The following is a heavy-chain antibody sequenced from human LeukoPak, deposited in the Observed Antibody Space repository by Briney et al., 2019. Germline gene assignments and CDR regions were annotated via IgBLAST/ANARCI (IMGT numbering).Heavy chain of an antibody. Sequence: ASVKVSCKASGYTFTGHYIHWVRQAPGQGLEWMGWINPNSDYTNYEEKYLGRVTMTRDTSLSTAYIELTSLSSDDTAVYYCTRARGSVGTDSWGQGTLVTVSS. CDR3: TRARGSVGTDS. CDR1: GYTFTGHY. V-gene: IGHV1-2*02. D-gene: IGHD1-26*01. J-gene: IGHJ4*02. CDR2: INPNSDYT.